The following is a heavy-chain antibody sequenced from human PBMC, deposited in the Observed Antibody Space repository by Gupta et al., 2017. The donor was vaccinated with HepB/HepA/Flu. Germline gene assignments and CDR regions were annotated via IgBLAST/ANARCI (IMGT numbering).Heavy chain of an antibody. D-gene: IGHD2-21*01. CDR1: GFPVSSNY. CDR3: ARVTPIVD. Sequence: EVQMVESGGGLIQPGGSLSLSCAASGFPVSSNYMSWVRQAPGKGLEWVSLIDSGGSTYYADSVKGRFTISRDNTKNTLYLQMNSLRPEYTAVYYCARVTPIVDWGQGTLVTVSS. V-gene: IGHV3-53*01. J-gene: IGHJ4*02. CDR2: IDSGGST.